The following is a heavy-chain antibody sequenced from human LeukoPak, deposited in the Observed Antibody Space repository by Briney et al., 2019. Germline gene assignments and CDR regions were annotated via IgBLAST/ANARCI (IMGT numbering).Heavy chain of an antibody. CDR1: GYTFTGYY. D-gene: IGHD3-22*01. V-gene: IGHV1-2*02. Sequence: GASVKVSCKASGYTFTGYYMHWVRQAPGQGLEWMGWINPNSGGTNYAQKFQGRVTMTRDTSISTAYMELSRLRSDDTAVYYCARDSDSSGYRFNAFDIWGQGTMVTVSS. J-gene: IGHJ3*02. CDR2: INPNSGGT. CDR3: ARDSDSSGYRFNAFDI.